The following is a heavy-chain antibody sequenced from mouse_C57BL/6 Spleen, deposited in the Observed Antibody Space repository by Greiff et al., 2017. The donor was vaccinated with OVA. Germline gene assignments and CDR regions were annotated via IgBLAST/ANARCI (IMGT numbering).Heavy chain of an antibody. CDR3: ARGMVTTGAMDY. CDR2: ISHGGGST. J-gene: IGHJ4*01. D-gene: IGHD2-2*01. V-gene: IGHV5-12*01. Sequence: EVKVEESGGGLVQPGGSLKLSCAASGFTFSDYYMYWVRQTPEKRLEWVAYISHGGGSTYYPDTVKGRFTISGDNAKNTLYLQMSRLKSEDTAMYYCARGMVTTGAMDYWGQGTSVTVSS. CDR1: GFTFSDYY.